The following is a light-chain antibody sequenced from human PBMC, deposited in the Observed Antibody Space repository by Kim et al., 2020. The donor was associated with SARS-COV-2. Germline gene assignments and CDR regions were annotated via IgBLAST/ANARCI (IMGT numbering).Light chain of an antibody. CDR3: QQYDNLLT. Sequence: DIQMTQSPSSLSASVGDRVTITCQASQEISNYLNWYQQKPGKAPKLLIYDASNLETGVPSRFSGSGSGTDFTFTISSLQPEDIATYYCQQYDNLLTFGGGTKVDIK. CDR1: QEISNY. V-gene: IGKV1-33*01. CDR2: DAS. J-gene: IGKJ4*01.